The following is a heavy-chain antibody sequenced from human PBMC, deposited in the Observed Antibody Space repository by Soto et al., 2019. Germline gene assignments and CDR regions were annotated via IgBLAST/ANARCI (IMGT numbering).Heavy chain of an antibody. Sequence: SETLSLTCAVYGGSFSGYYWSWIRQPPGKGLEWIGEINHSGSTNYNPSLKSRVTISVDTSKNQFSLKLSSVTAADTAVYYCARVELEWVYWYFDLWGRGTLVTVSS. CDR1: GGSFSGYY. CDR3: ARVELEWVYWYFDL. D-gene: IGHD3-3*01. V-gene: IGHV4-34*01. J-gene: IGHJ2*01. CDR2: INHSGST.